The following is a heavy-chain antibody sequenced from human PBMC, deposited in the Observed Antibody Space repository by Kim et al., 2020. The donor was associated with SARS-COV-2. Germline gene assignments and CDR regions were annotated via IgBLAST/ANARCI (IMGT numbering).Heavy chain of an antibody. CDR1: GFTFSNYK. J-gene: IGHJ6*02. CDR3: ARVLDCGTTSCPKNYYYYEGMDV. D-gene: IGHD2-2*01. Sequence: GGSLRLSCAASGFTFSNYKMNWVRQAPGKGLEWVSSITSSSSYIYYADSVKGRFTISRDNAKNSLYLQMNSLRAEDTAVYYCARVLDCGTTSCPKNYYYYEGMDVWGQGTTVTVS. V-gene: IGHV3-21*01. CDR2: ITSSSSYI.